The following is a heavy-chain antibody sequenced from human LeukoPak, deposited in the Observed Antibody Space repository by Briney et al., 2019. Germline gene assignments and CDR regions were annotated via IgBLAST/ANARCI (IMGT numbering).Heavy chain of an antibody. CDR1: GFTFGGYA. D-gene: IGHD6-13*01. V-gene: IGHV3-23*01. Sequence: GGSLRLSCAASGFTFGGYAMNWVRQAPGEGLEWVSASGTVGDTYYADSVRGRFPISRDNSKGTLDLQMTSLRAEDTAVYYCAMKTPGTHPFDYWGQGTLVTVSP. CDR2: SGTVGDT. CDR3: AMKTPGTHPFDY. J-gene: IGHJ4*02.